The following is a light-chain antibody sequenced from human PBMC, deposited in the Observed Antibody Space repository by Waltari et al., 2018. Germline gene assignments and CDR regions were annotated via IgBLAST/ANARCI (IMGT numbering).Light chain of an antibody. CDR3: QQYNNWPPP. J-gene: IGKJ2*01. CDR2: GTS. V-gene: IGKV3-15*01. CDR1: QSVTSI. Sequence: EIVMTQSPATLSVSPGERATLSCRASQSVTSILAWYQQTPGQAPRLLIYGTSTRATGIPDRFSGSGSGAEFTLTISSLQSEDFAVYYCQQYNNWPPPFGQGTELEIK.